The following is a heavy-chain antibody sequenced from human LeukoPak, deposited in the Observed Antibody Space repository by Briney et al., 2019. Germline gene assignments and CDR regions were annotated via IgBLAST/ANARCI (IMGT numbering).Heavy chain of an antibody. CDR1: GGSVSSGDYY. V-gene: IGHV4-30-4*01. D-gene: IGHD1-26*01. J-gene: IGHJ4*02. CDR3: ARGGADSFDY. CDR2: IYYSGST. Sequence: SETLSLTCTVSGGSVSSGDYYWSWIRQPPGKGLEWIGYIYYSGSTYYNPSLKSRVTISVDTSKNQFSLKLSSVTAADMAVYYCARGGADSFDYWGQGTLVTVSS.